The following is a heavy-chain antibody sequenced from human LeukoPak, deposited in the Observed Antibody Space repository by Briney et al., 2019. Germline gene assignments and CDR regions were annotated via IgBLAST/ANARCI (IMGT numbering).Heavy chain of an antibody. V-gene: IGHV3-30*02. CDR3: AKAELWFREFFEGGFDY. D-gene: IGHD3-10*01. CDR1: GFTFSSYG. CDR2: IRYDGSNK. J-gene: IGHJ4*02. Sequence: GGSLRLSCAASGFTFSSYGMHWVRQAPGKGLEWVAFIRYDGSNKYYADSVKGRFTISRDNAKNSLYLQMNSLRAEDTALYYCAKAELWFREFFEGGFDYWGQGTLVTVSS.